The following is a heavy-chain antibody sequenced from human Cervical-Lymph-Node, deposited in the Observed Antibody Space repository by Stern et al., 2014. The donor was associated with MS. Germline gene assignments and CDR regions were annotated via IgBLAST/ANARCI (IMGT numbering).Heavy chain of an antibody. J-gene: IGHJ4*02. Sequence: VQLLESGAEVKKPGASVKVSCKASGYIFTSYGISWVRQAPGQGLEWLGWITTYNGNANYAQNLQGRVTMTTDTPTTTAYMELWSLRSDDTAVYYCARDDGRSLMFDYWGQGTLVIVSS. CDR3: ARDDGRSLMFDY. CDR2: ITTYNGNA. D-gene: IGHD5-24*01. V-gene: IGHV1-18*04. CDR1: GYIFTSYG.